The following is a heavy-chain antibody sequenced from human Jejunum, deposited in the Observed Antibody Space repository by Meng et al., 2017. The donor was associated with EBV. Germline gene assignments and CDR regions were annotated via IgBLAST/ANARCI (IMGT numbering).Heavy chain of an antibody. D-gene: IGHD3-16*01. CDR2: IKRTTDGGTT. J-gene: IGHJ4*02. Sequence: EVHLVGSGGGLVKPGEFIRLSCAASGFTFTNSHMTWVRQAPGKGLEWVGRIKRTTDGGTTDYAAPVKGRFTISRDDSKNTLYLQMNSLKTEDTAVYYCTDVGGDMIWGQGILVTVSS. CDR1: GFTFTNSH. V-gene: IGHV3-15*01. CDR3: TDVGGDMI.